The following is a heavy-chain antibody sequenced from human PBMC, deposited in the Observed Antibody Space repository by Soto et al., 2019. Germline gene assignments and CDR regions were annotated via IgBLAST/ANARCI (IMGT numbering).Heavy chain of an antibody. J-gene: IGHJ4*02. CDR1: GGSISSYY. CDR2: IYNSGST. Sequence: SETLSLTCTVSGGSISSYYWSWIRQPPGKGLEWIGYIYNSGSTNYNPSLKSRVTISVDTSKNQLSLKLSSVTAADTAVYYCASSSKKYYFDYWGQGTLVTVSS. CDR3: ASSSKKYYFDY. V-gene: IGHV4-59*01.